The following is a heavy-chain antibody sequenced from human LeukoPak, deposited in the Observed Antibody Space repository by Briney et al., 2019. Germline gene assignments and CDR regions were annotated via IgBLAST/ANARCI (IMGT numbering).Heavy chain of an antibody. V-gene: IGHV4-4*07. CDR3: ARHDPWSWFGELYPRPGGGPDYYYMDV. D-gene: IGHD3-10*01. CDR2: IYTTGST. Sequence: SETLSLTCTVSGGSISDYYWSWIRQPAGKGLEWIWRIYTTGSTDYNPSLKSRVTISVDTSKNQFSLKLSSVTAADTAVYCCARHDPWSWFGELYPRPGGGPDYYYMDVWGKGTTVTVSS. CDR1: GGSISDYY. J-gene: IGHJ6*03.